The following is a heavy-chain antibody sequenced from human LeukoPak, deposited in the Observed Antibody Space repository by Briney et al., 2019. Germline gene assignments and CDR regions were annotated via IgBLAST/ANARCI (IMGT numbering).Heavy chain of an antibody. CDR3: ARVLNLRAPTLTH. Sequence: ASVKVSCKASGYTFTSYDLSWVRQAPGQGLEWMGWISTYNDNTNYAQNFQGRVTMTTDTSTGTAYMELRSLRSDDTAMYYCARVLNLRAPTLTHWGQGTLVTVSS. J-gene: IGHJ4*02. D-gene: IGHD2-15*01. CDR1: GYTFTSYD. CDR2: ISTYNDNT. V-gene: IGHV1-18*01.